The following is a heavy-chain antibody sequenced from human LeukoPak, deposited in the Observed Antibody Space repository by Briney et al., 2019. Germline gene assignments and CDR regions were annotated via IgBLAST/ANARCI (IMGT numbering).Heavy chain of an antibody. CDR3: AKGSDCSSTSCYSFDY. V-gene: IGHV3-23*01. Sequence: GGSLRLSCAASGFTFSSYAMSWVRQAPGKGLEWVSAISGSGGSTYYADSVKGRFTISRDNSKNTLYLQMNSLRAEDTAVYYCAKGSDCSSTSCYSFDYWGQGTLVTVSS. D-gene: IGHD2-2*01. J-gene: IGHJ4*02. CDR1: GFTFSSYA. CDR2: ISGSGGST.